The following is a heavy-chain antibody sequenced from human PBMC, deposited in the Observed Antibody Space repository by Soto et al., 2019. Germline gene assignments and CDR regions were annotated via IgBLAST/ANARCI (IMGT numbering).Heavy chain of an antibody. CDR2: IYQSGST. V-gene: IGHV4-30-2*01. D-gene: IGHD3-3*01. CDR1: GVSISSDGYS. J-gene: IGHJ6*02. CDR3: ARAYYDFWASYHYGMDV. Sequence: QLQLQESGSGLVKPSQTLSLTCAVSGVSISSDGYSWSWIRQPPGKGLEWIGFIYQSGSTYYNPSPKSRGTMSVDRSKNQFSLKLTSVRAADTAVYYCARAYYDFWASYHYGMDVWGQGTRVTVSS.